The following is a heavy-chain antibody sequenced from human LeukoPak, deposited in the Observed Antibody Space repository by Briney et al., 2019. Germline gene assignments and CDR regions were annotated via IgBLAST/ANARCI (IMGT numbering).Heavy chain of an antibody. CDR2: ISSSGSTI. CDR1: GFTFSSYE. CDR3: ARDNIAVVGGNAFDI. J-gene: IGHJ3*02. D-gene: IGHD6-19*01. V-gene: IGHV3-48*03. Sequence: GGSLRLSCAASGFTFSSYEMNWVRQAPGKGLEWVSYISSSGSTIYYADSVKGRFTISRDNSKNTLYLQMNSLRAEDTAVYYCARDNIAVVGGNAFDIWGQGTMVTVSS.